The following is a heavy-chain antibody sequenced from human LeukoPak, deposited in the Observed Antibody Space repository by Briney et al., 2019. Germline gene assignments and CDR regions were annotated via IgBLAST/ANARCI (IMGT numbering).Heavy chain of an antibody. D-gene: IGHD3-10*02. Sequence: GGSLRLSCAASGFTFNTYTMNWVRQAPGKGLEWVSSITASGTAIYSADSVKGRFTISRDNAKNFLYLQMNSLRAEDTAVYYCAELGITMIGGVWGKGTTVTISS. CDR1: GFTFNTYT. CDR3: AELGITMIGGV. J-gene: IGHJ6*04. V-gene: IGHV3-21*01. CDR2: ITASGTAI.